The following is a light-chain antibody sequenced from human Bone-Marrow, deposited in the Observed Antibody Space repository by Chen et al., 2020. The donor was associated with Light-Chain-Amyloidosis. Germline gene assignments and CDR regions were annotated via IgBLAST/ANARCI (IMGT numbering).Light chain of an antibody. CDR1: SSDVGGDNH. CDR3: SSYTITDTLV. CDR2: SVT. V-gene: IGLV2-14*01. J-gene: IGLJ1*01. Sequence: QSALTQPASVSGSPGQSITISCTGTSSDVGGDNHVSWYQQHPDKAPKLMIYSVTNRPSWVPDRFSGSKSDNTAFLTISWLQTYDEADYFCSSYTITDTLVFGRGTRVTVL.